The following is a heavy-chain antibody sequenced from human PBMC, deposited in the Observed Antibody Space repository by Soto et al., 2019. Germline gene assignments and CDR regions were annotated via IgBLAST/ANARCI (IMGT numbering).Heavy chain of an antibody. J-gene: IGHJ6*02. CDR1: GFTFSSYG. CDR3: AKDSNYYDSSGYYDYYYGMDV. Sequence: GGSLRLSCAASGFTFSSYGMHWVRQAPGKGLEWVAVISYDGSNKYYADSVKGRFTISRDNSKNTLYLQMNSLRAEDTAVYYCAKDSNYYDSSGYYDYYYGMDVWGQGTTVTVSS. V-gene: IGHV3-30*18. D-gene: IGHD3-22*01. CDR2: ISYDGSNK.